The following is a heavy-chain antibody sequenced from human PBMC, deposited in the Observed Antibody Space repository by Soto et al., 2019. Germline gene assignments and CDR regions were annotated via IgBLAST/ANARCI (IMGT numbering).Heavy chain of an antibody. CDR1: GFTFSSYG. D-gene: IGHD5-12*01. CDR3: AKDKGDIVDTALVY. V-gene: IGHV3-30*18. CDR2: ISDDGGNK. Sequence: GGSLRLSCAASGFTFSSYGMHWVRQAPGKGLEGVAVISDDGGNKYYADSMKGRFTISRDNSKNTLYLQMNRLGAEDTAVYYCAKDKGDIVDTALVYWGQGTLVTVSS. J-gene: IGHJ4*02.